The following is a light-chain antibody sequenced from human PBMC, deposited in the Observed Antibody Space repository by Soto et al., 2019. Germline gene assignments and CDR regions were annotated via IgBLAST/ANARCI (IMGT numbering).Light chain of an antibody. CDR3: QQYDNWPWT. V-gene: IGKV3-15*01. CDR1: QSISDT. J-gene: IGKJ1*01. Sequence: ELWMTQSPATLSVSPGGRATLSCRASQSISDTLAWYHQKPGQAPRLLIHGASTRAPGFPARFSGSGSGSGFTLTISSLQSEDFAVYYCQQYDNWPWTFGQGTKVDIK. CDR2: GAS.